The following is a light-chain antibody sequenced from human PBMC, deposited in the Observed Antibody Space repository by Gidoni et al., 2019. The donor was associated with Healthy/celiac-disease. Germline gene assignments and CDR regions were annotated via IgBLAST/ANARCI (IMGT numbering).Light chain of an antibody. J-gene: IGKJ5*01. V-gene: IGKV1-9*01. Sequence: DIQLTHSPYFLSASVGDRVTITCRASHRIRSYLAWYQQKPGKAPKLLIYAASTLQSGVPSRFSGRGAGTEFTLTISSLQPEDVATYYCQQLNSYLITFGQGTRLEIK. CDR2: AAS. CDR1: HRIRSY. CDR3: QQLNSYLIT.